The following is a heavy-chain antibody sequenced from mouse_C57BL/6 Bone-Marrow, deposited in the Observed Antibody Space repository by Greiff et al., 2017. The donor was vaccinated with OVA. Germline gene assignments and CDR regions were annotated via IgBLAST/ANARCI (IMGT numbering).Heavy chain of an antibody. CDR2: IFPGSGST. CDR3: ARCAY. Sequence: VQLQQSGPELVRPGASVKISCKASGYTFTSYWMQWVRQRPGQGLEWIGEIFPGSGSTYYNEKFKGKATLTVDTSSSTAYMQLSSLTSEDSAVYFCARCAYWGQGTLVTVSA. J-gene: IGHJ3*01. V-gene: IGHV1-56*01. CDR1: GYTFTSYW.